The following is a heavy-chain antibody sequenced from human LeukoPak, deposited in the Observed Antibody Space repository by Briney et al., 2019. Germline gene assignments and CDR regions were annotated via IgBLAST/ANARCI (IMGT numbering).Heavy chain of an antibody. CDR1: GLAGRYV. CDR3: ARGEIKMLGYNDYYYAMDV. J-gene: IGHJ6*02. D-gene: IGHD5-24*01. V-gene: IGHV3-33*01. Sequence: SLRLSCAASGLAGRYVLHWVRPAPGKGLEWVARRWYDGDREYCAASVKRSCTISGDQSKNTLYLQLNSLRVEDTGVYYCARGEIKMLGYNDYYYAMDVWGQGTTVTVSS. CDR2: RWYDGDRE.